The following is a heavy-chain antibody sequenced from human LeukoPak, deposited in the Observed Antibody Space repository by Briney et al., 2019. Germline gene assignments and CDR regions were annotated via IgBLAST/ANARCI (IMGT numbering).Heavy chain of an antibody. CDR2: IYTSGST. J-gene: IGHJ4*02. CDR3: ARDPGLWELQTYFDY. V-gene: IGHV4-61*02. CDR1: GGSISSSNYY. Sequence: PSETLSLTCTVSGGSISSSNYYWNWIRQPAGKGLEWIGRIYTSGSTYYNPSLKSRVTISVDTSKNQFSLKLSSVTAADTAVYYCARDPGLWELQTYFDYWGQGTLVTVSS. D-gene: IGHD1-26*01.